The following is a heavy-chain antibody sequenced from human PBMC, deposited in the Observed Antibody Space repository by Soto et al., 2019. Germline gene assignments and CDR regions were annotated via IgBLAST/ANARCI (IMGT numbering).Heavy chain of an antibody. Sequence: SETVFGSWTVSGGCISSFIYFWGWIRQPPGKGLEWIGSIYYSGNTYYNPSLMSRVTISVDTSKTQFSMRLTSVTAADTAVCYCTDMRGQWLPRDWGRGIMVT. CDR1: GGCISSFIYF. V-gene: IGHV4-39*01. D-gene: IGHD6-19*01. J-gene: IGHJ4*02. CDR2: IYYSGNT. CDR3: TDMRGQWLPRD.